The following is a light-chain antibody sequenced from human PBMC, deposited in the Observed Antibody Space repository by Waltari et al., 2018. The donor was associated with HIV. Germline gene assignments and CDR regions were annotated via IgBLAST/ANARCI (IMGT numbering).Light chain of an antibody. CDR3: AAWDDSLDGWV. J-gene: IGLJ3*02. CDR1: SSNIGSNI. V-gene: IGLV1-44*01. CDR2: SNN. Sequence: QSVLTQPPSASATPGQRVTISCSGSSSNIGSNIVNWYQQLPGTAPKLLIYSNNQRPSGGPDRFAGSKSGTSASLAIRELHSEDEADYYCAAWDDSLDGWVFGGGIKRTVL.